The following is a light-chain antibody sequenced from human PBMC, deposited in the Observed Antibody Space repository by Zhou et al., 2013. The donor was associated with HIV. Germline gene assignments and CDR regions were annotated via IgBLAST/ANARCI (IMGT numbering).Light chain of an antibody. Sequence: DIQMTQSPSSLSASVGDRVTITCRASQSISTYLNWYQQKLGKAPKLLIYGASNLADGVPSRFSGSGSGTDFALTISSLQAEDFATYFCQQAHSFSPITFGQGTRLEIK. V-gene: IGKV1-39*01. CDR3: QQAHSFSPIT. CDR2: GAS. J-gene: IGKJ5*01. CDR1: QSISTY.